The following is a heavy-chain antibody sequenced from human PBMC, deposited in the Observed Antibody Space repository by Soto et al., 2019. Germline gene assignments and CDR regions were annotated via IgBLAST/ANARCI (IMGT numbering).Heavy chain of an antibody. V-gene: IGHV2-70*01. CDR2: IDWDDDK. D-gene: IGHD2-8*01. CDR3: ARSRGMLPYYYYGMDV. J-gene: IGHJ6*02. CDR1: GFSLSTSGMC. Sequence: VSGPTLVNPTQTLTLTCTFSGFSLSTSGMCVSWIRQPPGKALEWLALIDWDDDKYYSTSLKTRLTISKDTSKNQVVLTMTNMDPVDTATYYCARSRGMLPYYYYGMDVWGQGTTVTVSS.